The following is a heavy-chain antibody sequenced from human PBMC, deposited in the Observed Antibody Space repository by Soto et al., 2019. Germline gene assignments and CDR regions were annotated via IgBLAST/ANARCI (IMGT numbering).Heavy chain of an antibody. CDR3: ARSSGWNRFDY. Sequence: EVQLVESGGGLVQPGGSLRLSCAASGFTVSSNFMNWVRQAPGKGLEWVSVIYSDGSTYYADSVKGRFTISRDNSKNTLYLQMNSLRAVDTAVYYCARSSGWNRFDYWGQGTLVTVSS. D-gene: IGHD6-19*01. J-gene: IGHJ4*02. CDR1: GFTVSSNF. V-gene: IGHV3-66*01. CDR2: IYSDGST.